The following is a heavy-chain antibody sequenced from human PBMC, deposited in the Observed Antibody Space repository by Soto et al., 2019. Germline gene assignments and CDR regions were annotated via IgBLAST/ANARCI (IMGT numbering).Heavy chain of an antibody. CDR2: IIPIFGTA. V-gene: IGHV1-69*01. D-gene: IGHD3-3*01. Sequence: QVQLVQSGAEVKKPGSSVKVSCKASGGTFSSYAISWVRQAPGQGLEWMGGIIPIFGTATYAQKFQGRVTITADESTSTAYMELSSLRSEDTAVYYCARDLTLRFLRGAWYGMDVWGQGTTVTVSS. CDR1: GGTFSSYA. J-gene: IGHJ6*02. CDR3: ARDLTLRFLRGAWYGMDV.